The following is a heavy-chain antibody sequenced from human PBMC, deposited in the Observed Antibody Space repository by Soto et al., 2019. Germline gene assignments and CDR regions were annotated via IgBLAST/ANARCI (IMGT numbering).Heavy chain of an antibody. CDR2: IRSKAYGGTT. CDR3: TREVNYYGSGSYPQYYYYGMDV. CDR1: GFTFGDYA. V-gene: IGHV3-49*04. D-gene: IGHD3-10*01. J-gene: IGHJ6*02. Sequence: GGSLRLSCTASGFTFGDYAMSWVRLAPGKGLEWVGFIRSKAYGGTTEYAASVKGRFTISRDDSKSIAYLQMNSLKTEDTAVYYCTREVNYYGSGSYPQYYYYGMDVWGQGTTVTVSS.